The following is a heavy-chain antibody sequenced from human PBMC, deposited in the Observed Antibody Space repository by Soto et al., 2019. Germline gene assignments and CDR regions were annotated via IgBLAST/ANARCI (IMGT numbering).Heavy chain of an antibody. V-gene: IGHV1-69*06. CDR1: GGTFSSLA. D-gene: IGHD3-10*01. CDR3: ARSPGVFDY. Sequence: QVQLVQSGAEVKKPGSSVKVSCKASGGTFSSLAISWVRQAPGQGLELMGGHVPVFGTANYAQKFQDRVTITADKSTSTSYMELSSLRSEDTAVYYCARSPGVFDYWGQGTLVTVSS. J-gene: IGHJ4*02. CDR2: HVPVFGTA.